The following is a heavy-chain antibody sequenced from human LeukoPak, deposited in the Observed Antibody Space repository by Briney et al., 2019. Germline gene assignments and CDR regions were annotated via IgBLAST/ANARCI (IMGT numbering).Heavy chain of an antibody. V-gene: IGHV4-39*01. CDR3: ARHTTMIVVVNEVWFDP. D-gene: IGHD3-22*01. CDR1: GGSISSSSYY. CDR2: IYYSGST. J-gene: IGHJ5*02. Sequence: PSETLSLTCTVSGGSISSSSYYWDWIRQPPGKGLEWIGSIYYSGSTYYDPSLKSRVTISVDTSKNQFSLKLSSVTAADTAVYYCARHTTMIVVVNEVWFDPWGQGTLVTVSS.